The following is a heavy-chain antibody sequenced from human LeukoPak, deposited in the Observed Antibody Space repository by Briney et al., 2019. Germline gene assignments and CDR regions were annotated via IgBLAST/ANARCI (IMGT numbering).Heavy chain of an antibody. CDR2: ISEGGT. V-gene: IGHV3-23*01. Sequence: GGSLRLSCAASGFTVSNCGLSWVRQAPGKGLEWVSAISEGGTYYADSVKGRFTISRGNSKNTLYLQMNSLRAEDTAVYYCAKGAFGGSLSFLPFYFDYWGQGTLVTVSS. CDR3: AKGAFGGSLSFLPFYFDY. J-gene: IGHJ4*02. D-gene: IGHD2/OR15-2a*01. CDR1: GFTVSNCG.